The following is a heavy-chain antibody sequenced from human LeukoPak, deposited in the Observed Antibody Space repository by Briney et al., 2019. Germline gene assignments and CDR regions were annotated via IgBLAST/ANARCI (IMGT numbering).Heavy chain of an antibody. CDR1: GFTFSSYA. J-gene: IGHJ4*02. CDR2: ISYDGGNK. Sequence: GGSLRLSCAASGFTFSSYAMHWVRQAPGKGLEWVAVISYDGGNKYYADSVKGRFTISRDNSKSTLYLQMNSLRAEDTAVYYCARTTTVTTPDYWGQGTLVTVSS. V-gene: IGHV3-30-3*01. CDR3: ARTTTVTTPDY. D-gene: IGHD4-17*01.